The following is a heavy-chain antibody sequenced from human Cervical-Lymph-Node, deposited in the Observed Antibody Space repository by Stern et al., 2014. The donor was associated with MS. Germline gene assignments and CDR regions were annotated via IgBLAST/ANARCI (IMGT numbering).Heavy chain of an antibody. V-gene: IGHV1-69*01. J-gene: IGHJ6*02. CDR1: GGIFRSSA. CDR2: FLAIFGRG. Sequence: VQLVESGAELKKPGSSVKVSCKASGGIFRSSAISWVRLGTGHGLEWMGGFLAIFGRGTYGQEFQGRVTLTADESTSTVFMELSSLRSEYTAVYYCARDEVSMDVWGQGTTVTVSS. CDR3: ARDEVSMDV.